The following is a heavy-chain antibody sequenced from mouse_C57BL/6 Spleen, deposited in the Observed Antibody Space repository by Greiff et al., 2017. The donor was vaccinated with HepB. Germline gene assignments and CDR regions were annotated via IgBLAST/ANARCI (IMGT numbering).Heavy chain of an antibody. Sequence: EVQVVESGGGLVQPGGSMKLSCVGSGFTFSNYWMNWVRQSPEKGLEWVAQIRLKSDNYATHYAESVKGRFTISRDDSKSSVYLQMNNLRAEDTGIYYCITGRYAMDYWGQGTSVTVSS. CDR3: ITGRYAMDY. CDR1: GFTFSNYW. V-gene: IGHV6-3*01. J-gene: IGHJ4*01. CDR2: IRLKSDNYAT. D-gene: IGHD4-1*01.